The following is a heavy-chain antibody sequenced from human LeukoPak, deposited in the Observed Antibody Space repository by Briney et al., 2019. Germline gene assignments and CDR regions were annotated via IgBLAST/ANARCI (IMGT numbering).Heavy chain of an antibody. CDR3: AREVEAFDY. CDR1: GGSISSGGYY. Sequence: SETLSLTCAVSGGSISSGGYYWSWIRQHPGKGLEWIGYIYYSGSTYYNPSLKSRVTISVDTSKNQFCLKLSSVTAADTAVFYCAREVEAFDYWGQGTLVTVSS. CDR2: IYYSGST. J-gene: IGHJ4*02. V-gene: IGHV4-31*11.